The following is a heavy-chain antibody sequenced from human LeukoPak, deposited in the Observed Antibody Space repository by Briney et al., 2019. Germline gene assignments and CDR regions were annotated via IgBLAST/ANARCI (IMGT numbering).Heavy chain of an antibody. D-gene: IGHD3-9*01. Sequence: GGSLRLSCAASGFTFSSYSMYWVRQAPGKGLEWVSSISSSSSYIYYADSVKGRFTISRDNAKNSLYLQMNSLRAEDTAVYYCARARVRYFDWLPQKGDAFDIWGQGTMVTVSS. CDR1: GFTFSSYS. J-gene: IGHJ3*02. CDR2: ISSSSSYI. V-gene: IGHV3-21*01. CDR3: ARARVRYFDWLPQKGDAFDI.